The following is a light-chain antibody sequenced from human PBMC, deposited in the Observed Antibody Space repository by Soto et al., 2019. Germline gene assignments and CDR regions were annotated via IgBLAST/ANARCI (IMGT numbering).Light chain of an antibody. J-gene: IGKJ5*01. V-gene: IGKV3-11*01. CDR1: QSVSSS. Sequence: EIVLTQSPATLSLSPGEGATLSCRASQSVSSSFAWYQQKPGQAPRLLIYDASTRAAGIPARFSGSGSGTDFTLTISSLEPEDFALYYCQQRSNWPPITFGQGTRLEI. CDR2: DAS. CDR3: QQRSNWPPIT.